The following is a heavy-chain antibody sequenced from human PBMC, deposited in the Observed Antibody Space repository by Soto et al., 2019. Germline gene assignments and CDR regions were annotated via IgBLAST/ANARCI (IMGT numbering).Heavy chain of an antibody. CDR2: ISGSGGST. CDR3: AKDPPFIYSGYDSIDY. CDR1: GFTFSSYA. V-gene: IGHV3-23*01. J-gene: IGHJ4*02. D-gene: IGHD5-12*01. Sequence: PGGSLRLSCAASGFTFSSYAMSWVRQAPGKGVEWVSAISGSGGSTYYADSVKGRFTISRDNSKNTLYLQMNSLRAEDTAVYYCAKDPPFIYSGYDSIDYWGQGTLVTVSS.